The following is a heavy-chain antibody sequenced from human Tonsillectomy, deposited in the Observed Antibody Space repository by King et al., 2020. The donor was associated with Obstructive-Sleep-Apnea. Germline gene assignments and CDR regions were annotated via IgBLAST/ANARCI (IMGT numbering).Heavy chain of an antibody. V-gene: IGHV3-64D*09. Sequence: VQLVESGGGLVQPGGSLTLSCSTSGFTFSSYTMHWVRQAPGKGLEYVSAISHNGGTTYYADSLKGRFSISRDNSKNKMFLQMSSLRAEDTAVYYCVTLSYSGSGSSPVWGQGVLVTVSS. CDR1: GFTFSSYT. CDR2: ISHNGGTT. D-gene: IGHD3-10*01. CDR3: VTLSYSGSGSSPV. J-gene: IGHJ4*02.